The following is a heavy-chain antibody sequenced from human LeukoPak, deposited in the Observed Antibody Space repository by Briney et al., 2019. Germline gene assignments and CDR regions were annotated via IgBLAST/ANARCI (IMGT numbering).Heavy chain of an antibody. Sequence: SQTLSLTCTVSGASISSGDYSYSWSWIRQPPGKGLEWIGYISYSGTTYYNPSLKTRVSISLDTSKKQFSLKMTSVTAADTAVYFCARTVQGYSFGADSSYYYFMDVWGRGATVTVSS. D-gene: IGHD5-18*01. V-gene: IGHV4-30-2*02. J-gene: IGHJ6*03. CDR1: GASISSGDYSYS. CDR3: ARTVQGYSFGADSSYYYFMDV. CDR2: ISYSGTT.